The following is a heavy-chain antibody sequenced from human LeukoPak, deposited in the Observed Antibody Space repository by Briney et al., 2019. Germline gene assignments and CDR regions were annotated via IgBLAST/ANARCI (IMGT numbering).Heavy chain of an antibody. CDR2: IIPIFGTA. D-gene: IGHD3-22*01. J-gene: IGHJ4*02. V-gene: IGHV1-69*05. Sequence: SVKVSCKASGGTFSSYAISWVRQAPGQGLEWMGGIIPIFGTANYAQKFQGRVTITTDESTSTAYMEPSSLRSEDTVVYYCARAAGKGYYDSSGYPYRGQGTLVTVSS. CDR1: GGTFSSYA. CDR3: ARAAGKGYYDSSGYPY.